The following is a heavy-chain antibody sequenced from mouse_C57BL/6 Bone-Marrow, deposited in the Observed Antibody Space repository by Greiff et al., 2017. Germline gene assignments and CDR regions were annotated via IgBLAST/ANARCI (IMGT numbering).Heavy chain of an antibody. Sequence: DVKLVESGAELVRPGASVKLSCTASGFNIKDDYMHWVKQRPEQGLEWIGWIDPENGDTEYASKFQGKATITADTSSNPAYLQLSSLTSEDTAVYYCTTLRAMVTDYWGQGTTLTVSS. CDR3: TTLRAMVTDY. CDR2: IDPENGDT. V-gene: IGHV14-4*01. J-gene: IGHJ2*01. D-gene: IGHD2-2*01. CDR1: GFNIKDDY.